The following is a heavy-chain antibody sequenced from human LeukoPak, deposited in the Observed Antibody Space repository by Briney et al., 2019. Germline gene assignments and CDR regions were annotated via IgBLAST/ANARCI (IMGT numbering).Heavy chain of an antibody. V-gene: IGHV3-48*03. CDR1: GFTFSSYE. J-gene: IGHJ4*02. D-gene: IGHD3-9*01. CDR3: AKSGNVLRYFDWLAGLDY. CDR2: ISSSGSTI. Sequence: GGSLRLSCAASGFTFSSYEMNWVRQAPGKGLEWVSYISSSGSTIYYADSVKGRFTISRDNAKNSLYLQMNSLRAEDTAVYYCAKSGNVLRYFDWLAGLDYWGQGTLVTVSS.